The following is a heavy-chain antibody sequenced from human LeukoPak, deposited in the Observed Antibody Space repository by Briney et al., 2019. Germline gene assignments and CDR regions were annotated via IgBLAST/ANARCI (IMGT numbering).Heavy chain of an antibody. CDR3: ARAFRGYDFWSGYYIGLDY. CDR1: GYTFTSYG. CDR2: ISAYNGNT. V-gene: IGHV1-18*01. J-gene: IGHJ4*02. Sequence: GASVKVSCKASGYTFTSYGISWVRQAPGQGLEWMGWISAYNGNTSYAQKLQGRVTMTTDTSTSTAYMELRSLRSDDTAVYYCARAFRGYDFWSGYYIGLDYWGQGTLVTVSS. D-gene: IGHD3-3*01.